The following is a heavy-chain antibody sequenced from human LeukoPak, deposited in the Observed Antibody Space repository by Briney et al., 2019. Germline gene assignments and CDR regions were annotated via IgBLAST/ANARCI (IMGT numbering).Heavy chain of an antibody. V-gene: IGHV1-8*02. Sequence: ASVKVSCKASGYTFTSYDINWVRQATGQGLEWMGWMNPNSGNTGYAQKFQGRVTMTTDTSTSTAYMELRSLRSDDTAVYYCARDRSGEGYCSSTSCYILGGFDPWGQGTLVTVSS. CDR3: ARDRSGEGYCSSTSCYILGGFDP. J-gene: IGHJ5*02. D-gene: IGHD2-2*02. CDR2: MNPNSGNT. CDR1: GYTFTSYD.